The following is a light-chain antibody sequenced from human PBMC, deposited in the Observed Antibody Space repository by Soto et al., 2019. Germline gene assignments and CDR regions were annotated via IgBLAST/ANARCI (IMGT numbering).Light chain of an antibody. CDR2: SAS. CDR3: QQTYSTPGT. J-gene: IGKJ1*01. Sequence: DIQMTQSPSSLSASVGDRVTITCRASRSINTYVNWYQQRPGKAPELLIYSASNLHTGVPSRFSGSGSGTDFTFTINNLLPEDFAIYYCQQTYSTPGTLGQGTKV. V-gene: IGKV1-39*01. CDR1: RSINTY.